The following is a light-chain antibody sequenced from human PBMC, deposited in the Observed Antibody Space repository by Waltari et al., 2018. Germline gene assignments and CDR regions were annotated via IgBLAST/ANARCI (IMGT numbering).Light chain of an antibody. CDR1: QSVIRY. CDR3: QHRSSWPLT. J-gene: IGKJ4*01. CDR2: DTS. Sequence: EIVLTQSPASLSLSPGQRATLSCRASQSVIRYLARYQKKHGQAHRLLIYDTSVRATGIPDRFSGSGSGTDFTLTIGSLEVEDSAVYYCQHRSSWPLTFGGGTKVEIK. V-gene: IGKV3-11*01.